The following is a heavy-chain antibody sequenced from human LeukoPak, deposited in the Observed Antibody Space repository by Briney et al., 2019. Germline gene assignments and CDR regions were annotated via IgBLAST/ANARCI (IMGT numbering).Heavy chain of an antibody. V-gene: IGHV1-69*04. D-gene: IGHD3-10*01. CDR3: AGGYGSGSYYNPYYYYGMDG. Sequence: GSAVTVSCKASGGTFSSYAISWVRQAPGQGREWMGRIIPILGIANYAQKFQGRVTITADKSTSTAYMELSSLRSEDTAVYYCAGGYGSGSYYNPYYYYGMDGWGQGTTGTVSA. J-gene: IGHJ6*01. CDR1: GGTFSSYA. CDR2: IIPILGIA.